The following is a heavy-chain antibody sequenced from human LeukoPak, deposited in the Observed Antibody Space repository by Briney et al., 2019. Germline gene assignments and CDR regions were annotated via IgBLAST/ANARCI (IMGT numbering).Heavy chain of an antibody. CDR2: IYYSGST. D-gene: IGHD3-3*01. Sequence: SETLSLTCTVSGGSISSNSYYWGWIRQPPGKGLEWIGSIYYSGSTYYNPSLKSRVTISVDTSKNQFSLRLSSVTAADTAVYYCARHLSPDFWSGYYTVAYYFDYWGQGALVTVSS. V-gene: IGHV4-39*01. CDR1: GGSISSNSYY. J-gene: IGHJ4*02. CDR3: ARHLSPDFWSGYYTVAYYFDY.